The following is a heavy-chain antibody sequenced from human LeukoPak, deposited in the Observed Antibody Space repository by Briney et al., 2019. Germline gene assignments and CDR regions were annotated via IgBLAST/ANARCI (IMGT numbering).Heavy chain of an antibody. Sequence: GRSLRLSCAASGFTFDDYAMHWVRQAPGKGLEWVSGISWNSGSIGYADSVKGRFTISRDNAKNSLYLQMNSLRAEDTALYYCAKDIAGEGVMVGFDYWGQGTLVTVSS. CDR1: GFTFDDYA. V-gene: IGHV3-9*01. J-gene: IGHJ4*02. D-gene: IGHD3-10*02. CDR3: AKDIAGEGVMVGFDY. CDR2: ISWNSGSI.